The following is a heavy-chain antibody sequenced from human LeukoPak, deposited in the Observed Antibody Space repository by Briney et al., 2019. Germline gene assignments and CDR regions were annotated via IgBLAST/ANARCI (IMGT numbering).Heavy chain of an antibody. CDR2: IYYSGST. CDR1: GGSFGSQYYY. Sequence: SETLSLTCTVSGGSFGSQYYYWSWIRQPPGKGLEWIGYIYYSGSTNYNPSLKSRVTISVDTSKNQFSLKLSSVTAADTAVYYCARVTPTDYSDYTNWFDPWGQGTLVTVSS. V-gene: IGHV4-61*01. J-gene: IGHJ5*02. CDR3: ARVTPTDYSDYTNWFDP. D-gene: IGHD4-11*01.